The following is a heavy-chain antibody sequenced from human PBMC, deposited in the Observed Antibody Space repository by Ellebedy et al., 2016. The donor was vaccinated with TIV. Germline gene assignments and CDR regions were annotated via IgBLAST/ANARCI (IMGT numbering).Heavy chain of an antibody. CDR3: ARDRRVTGTKSP. CDR2: MNPSSGDT. Sequence: AASVKVSCKASGYTFTSYDINWVRQASGQGLEWMGWMNPSSGDTGYAQKFQGRVTMTRNTSITTAYMELSSLRSEDTAVYYCARDRRVTGTKSPWGQGTLVTVSS. CDR1: GYTFTSYD. J-gene: IGHJ5*02. D-gene: IGHD1-7*01. V-gene: IGHV1-8*01.